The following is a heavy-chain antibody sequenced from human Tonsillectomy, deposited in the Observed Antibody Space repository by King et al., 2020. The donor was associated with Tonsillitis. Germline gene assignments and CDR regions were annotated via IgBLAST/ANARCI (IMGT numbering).Heavy chain of an antibody. V-gene: IGHV1-69*01. Sequence: QLVQSGAEVKKPGSSVKVSCKASGGTFSSYTISWVRQAPGQGLEWMGGIIPIFGTANYAQKFRGRVTITADESTSTAYMELSSLRSEDTAVYYCARDPGTVAAYYYYGMDVWGQGTTVTVSS. J-gene: IGHJ6*02. CDR3: ARDPGTVAAYYYYGMDV. CDR1: GGTFSSYT. CDR2: IIPIFGTA. D-gene: IGHD2-15*01.